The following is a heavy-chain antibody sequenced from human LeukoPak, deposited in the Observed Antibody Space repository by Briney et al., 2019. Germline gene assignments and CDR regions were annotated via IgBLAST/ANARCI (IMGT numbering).Heavy chain of an antibody. V-gene: IGHV3-23*01. CDR2: ISGSGGST. D-gene: IGHD5/OR15-5a*01. Sequence: GESLKISCAASGFTFSSYAMSWVRQAPGKGLEWVSAISGSGGSTYYADSVKGRFTISRDNSKNTLYLQMNSLRAEDTAVYYCAKLSTIYFDYWGQGTLVTVSS. CDR3: AKLSTIYFDY. CDR1: GFTFSSYA. J-gene: IGHJ4*02.